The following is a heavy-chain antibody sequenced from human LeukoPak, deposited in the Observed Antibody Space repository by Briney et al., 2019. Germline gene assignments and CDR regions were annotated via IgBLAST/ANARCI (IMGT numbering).Heavy chain of an antibody. CDR2: ISSSSSYT. Sequence: GGSLRLSCAASGFTFSDYYMSWIRQAPGKGLEWVSYISSSSSYTNYADSVKGRFTISRDNAENSLYLQLSSLRAEDTAVYYCARNRRQQLVPSDFDYWGQGTLVTVSS. D-gene: IGHD6-13*01. CDR1: GFTFSDYY. J-gene: IGHJ4*02. V-gene: IGHV3-11*03. CDR3: ARNRRQQLVPSDFDY.